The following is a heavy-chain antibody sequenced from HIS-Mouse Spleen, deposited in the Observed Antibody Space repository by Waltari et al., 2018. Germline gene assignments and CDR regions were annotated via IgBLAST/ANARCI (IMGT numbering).Heavy chain of an antibody. J-gene: IGHJ2*01. CDR1: GGSISSRSSY. V-gene: IGHV4-39*07. CDR2: IYYSGST. Sequence: QLQLQESGPGLVKPSETLSLPCTVSGGSISSRSSYWGWIRQPQGKGLAWIGSIYYSGSTYYNPSLKSRVTISVDTSKNQFSLKLSSVTAADTAVYYCAREIPYSSSWYDWYFDLWGRGTLVTVSS. CDR3: AREIPYSSSWYDWYFDL. D-gene: IGHD6-13*01.